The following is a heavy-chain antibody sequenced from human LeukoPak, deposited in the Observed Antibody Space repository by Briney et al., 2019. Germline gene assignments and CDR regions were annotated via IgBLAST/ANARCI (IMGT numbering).Heavy chain of an antibody. CDR1: GYTFTSYD. CDR3: ARAARYSSSEGSGY. CDR2: ISAYNGNT. D-gene: IGHD6-13*01. Sequence: ASVKVSCKASGYTFTSYDINWVRQAPGQGLEWMGWISAYNGNTNYAQKLQGRVTMTTDTSTSTAYMELRSLRSDDTAVYYCARAARYSSSEGSGYWGQGTLVTVSS. J-gene: IGHJ4*02. V-gene: IGHV1-18*01.